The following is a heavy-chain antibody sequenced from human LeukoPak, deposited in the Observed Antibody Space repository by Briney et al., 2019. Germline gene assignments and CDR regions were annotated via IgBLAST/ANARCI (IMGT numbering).Heavy chain of an antibody. V-gene: IGHV4-39*07. Sequence: QSSETLSLTCTVSGGSISSVSYYWGWIRQPPGKGLECIGSIFYTGRSYYNPSLKRRVTISVDTSKNQFSLKLSSVTAADTAVYYCAQCSGYYNWFDPWGQGTLVTVSS. CDR1: GGSISSVSYY. D-gene: IGHD3-22*01. J-gene: IGHJ5*02. CDR2: IFYTGRS. CDR3: AQCSGYYNWFDP.